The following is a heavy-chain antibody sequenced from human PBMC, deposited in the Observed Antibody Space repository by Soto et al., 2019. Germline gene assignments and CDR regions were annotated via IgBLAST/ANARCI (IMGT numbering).Heavy chain of an antibody. V-gene: IGHV3-21*01. CDR2: ISSSSSYI. D-gene: IGHD6-13*01. J-gene: IGHJ3*02. CDR3: GRGQYSSSWTPGAFGI. CDR1: GFTFSSYR. Sequence: PGGCLRLSCAASGFTFSSYRMHWVRLDPWKGLEWVSSISSSSSYIYYADTVKGRFTISTDNANNSLYLQMNSLRAEDTAVYYSGRGQYSSSWTPGAFGIWGQQKMV.